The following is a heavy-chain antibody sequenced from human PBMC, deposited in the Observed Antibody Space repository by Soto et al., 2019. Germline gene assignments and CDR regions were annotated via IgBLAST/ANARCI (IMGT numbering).Heavy chain of an antibody. CDR3: TSHSPEDMIRK. J-gene: IGHJ4*02. V-gene: IGHV3-73*02. Sequence: EVQLVESGGGLVQPGGSLKLSCVASGFTFSGSSMHWVRQASGKGLEWVGRIRNKANSYATAYAALVKGRFTISRDDSNNTAYLQMNSLKTEDTAVYYCTSHSPEDMIRKWGQGTLVTVSS. CDR2: IRNKANSYAT. CDR1: GFTFSGSS. D-gene: IGHD2-15*01.